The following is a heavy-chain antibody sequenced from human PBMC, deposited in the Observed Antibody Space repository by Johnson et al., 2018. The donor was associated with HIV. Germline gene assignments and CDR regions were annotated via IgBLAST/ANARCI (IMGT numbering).Heavy chain of an antibody. D-gene: IGHD2-21*02. Sequence: VQLVESGGGLVKAGGSLRLSCAASGFIFNDYYMSWIRQAPGKGLEWVSVIYSGGSTYYADSVKGRFTISRDNSKNTVYLQMNSLRAEDTAVYYCAKDMGCGADCYQISITMTVGGAFDIWGQGTMVTVSS. J-gene: IGHJ3*02. CDR3: AKDMGCGADCYQISITMTVGGAFDI. V-gene: IGHV3-66*02. CDR1: GFIFNDYY. CDR2: IYSGGST.